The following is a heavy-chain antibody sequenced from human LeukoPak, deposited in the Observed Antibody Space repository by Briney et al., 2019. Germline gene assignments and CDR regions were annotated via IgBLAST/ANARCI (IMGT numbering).Heavy chain of an antibody. CDR1: GFMFSNEE. CDR3: VRIRGFLFDY. D-gene: IGHD3-3*02. Sequence: AGPLTLSCAAYGFMFSNEEMNWVRRAPGKGLEWLSYISSSGGAIYYTDSVKGRFTISRDNAKRFLYLQMNSLRVEDTAVYYCVRIRGFLFDYWGQGSLVTVSS. CDR2: ISSSGGAI. V-gene: IGHV3-48*03. J-gene: IGHJ4*02.